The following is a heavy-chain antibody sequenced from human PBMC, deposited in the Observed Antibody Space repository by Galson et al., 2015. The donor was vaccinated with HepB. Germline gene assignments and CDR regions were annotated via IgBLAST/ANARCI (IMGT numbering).Heavy chain of an antibody. D-gene: IGHD3-3*01. CDR1: GFTFSSYA. J-gene: IGHJ4*02. CDR3: AKFPALEWLLYPFDY. CDR2: ISGSGGST. V-gene: IGHV3-23*01. Sequence: SLRLSCAASGFTFSSYAMSWVRQAPGKGLEWVSAISGSGGSTYYADPVKGRFTISRDNSKNTLYLQMNSLRAEDTAVYYCAKFPALEWLLYPFDYWGQGTLVTVSS.